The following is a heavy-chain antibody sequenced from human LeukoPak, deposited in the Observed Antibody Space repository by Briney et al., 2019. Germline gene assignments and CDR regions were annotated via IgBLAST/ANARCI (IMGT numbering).Heavy chain of an antibody. CDR2: INQDGSQK. CDR1: GFTFSDYW. CDR3: ATTTATRTFYDFWSGYYYFDY. J-gene: IGHJ4*02. Sequence: GGSLRLSCAASGFTFSDYWMNRVRQAPGKGLEWVANINQDGSQKHYVDSVKGRFTISRDNAKNSMYLQMNSLRVEDTAVYYCATTTATRTFYDFWSGYYYFDYWGQGTLVTVSS. V-gene: IGHV3-7*03. D-gene: IGHD3-3*01.